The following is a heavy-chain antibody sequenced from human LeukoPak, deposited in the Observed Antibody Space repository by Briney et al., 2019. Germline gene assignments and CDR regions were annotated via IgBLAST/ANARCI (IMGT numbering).Heavy chain of an antibody. CDR2: IYYSGST. J-gene: IGHJ3*02. CDR3: ARERYSYYDSSGYYYGDAFDI. D-gene: IGHD3-22*01. Sequence: PSETLSLTCTVSGGSISSYYWSWIRQPPGKGLEWIGYIYYSGSTNYNPSLKSRVTISVDTSKNQFSLKLSSVTAADTAVYYCARERYSYYDSSGYYYGDAFDIWGQGTMVTVSS. CDR1: GGSISSYY. V-gene: IGHV4-59*01.